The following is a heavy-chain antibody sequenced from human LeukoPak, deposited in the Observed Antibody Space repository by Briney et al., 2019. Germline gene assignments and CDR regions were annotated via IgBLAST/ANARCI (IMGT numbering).Heavy chain of an antibody. D-gene: IGHD6-13*01. V-gene: IGHV1-8*02. CDR2: MNPNSGNT. CDR3: ARVLGLAAAGTRWYYYYGMDV. CDR1: GYTFTGYY. Sequence: ASVKVSCKASGYTFTGYYMHWVRQAPGQGLEWMGWMNPNSGNTGYAQKLQGRVTMTRNTSISTAYMELSSLRSEDTAVYYCARVLGLAAAGTRWYYYYGMDVWGQGTTVTVSS. J-gene: IGHJ6*02.